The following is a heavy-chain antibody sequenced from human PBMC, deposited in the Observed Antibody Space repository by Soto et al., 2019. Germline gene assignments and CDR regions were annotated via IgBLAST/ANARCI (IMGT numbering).Heavy chain of an antibody. CDR3: ARMATFGSLNWFDP. CDR2: TNPGSGDT. CDR1: GYSFTNND. J-gene: IGHJ5*02. V-gene: IGHV1-8*01. D-gene: IGHD3-16*01. Sequence: GASVKVSCKASGYSFTNNDVSWVRQATGQGLEWMGWTNPGSGDTGYAQKFQGRVTMTRDISTATAYMELSSLRSDDTATYYCARMATFGSLNWFDPWGQGTLVTSPQ.